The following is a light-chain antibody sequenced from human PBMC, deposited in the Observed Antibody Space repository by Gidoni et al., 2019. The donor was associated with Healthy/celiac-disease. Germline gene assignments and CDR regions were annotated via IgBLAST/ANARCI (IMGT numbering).Light chain of an antibody. V-gene: IGKV1-39*01. Sequence: DIQMTQSPSSLSASVGDRVTITCRASQSISSYLNWYQQKPGKAPKLLIYAASSLQSGVPSRFSGSGSGTDFTPTISSLQPEDFATYYCQQSYSTPRCSFGQGTKLEIK. CDR1: QSISSY. CDR2: AAS. CDR3: QQSYSTPRCS. J-gene: IGKJ2*04.